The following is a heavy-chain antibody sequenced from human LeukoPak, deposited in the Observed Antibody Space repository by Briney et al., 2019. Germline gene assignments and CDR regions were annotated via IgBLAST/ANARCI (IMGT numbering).Heavy chain of an antibody. CDR1: GFTFSSYA. CDR2: ISYDGSNK. Sequence: GGSLRLSCAASGFTFSSYAMHWVRQAPGKGLEWVAVISYDGSNKYYADSVKGRFTISRDNSKNTLYLQMNSLRAEDTAVYYCARARSITMIIDYWGQGTLVTVSS. D-gene: IGHD3-22*01. V-gene: IGHV3-30-3*01. CDR3: ARARSITMIIDY. J-gene: IGHJ4*02.